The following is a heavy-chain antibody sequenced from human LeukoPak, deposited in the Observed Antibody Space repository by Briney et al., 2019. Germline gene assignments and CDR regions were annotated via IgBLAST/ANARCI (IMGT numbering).Heavy chain of an antibody. CDR2: IYYSGST. D-gene: IGHD3-3*01. CDR3: ARDAGYDFWSGPQAFDI. J-gene: IGHJ3*02. V-gene: IGHV4-39*07. Sequence: PSETLSLTCTVSGGSISSSSYYWGWIRQPPGKGLEWIGSIYYSGSTYYNPSLKSRVTISVDTSKNQFSLKLSSVTAADTAVYYCARDAGYDFWSGPQAFDIWGQGTMVTVSS. CDR1: GGSISSSSYY.